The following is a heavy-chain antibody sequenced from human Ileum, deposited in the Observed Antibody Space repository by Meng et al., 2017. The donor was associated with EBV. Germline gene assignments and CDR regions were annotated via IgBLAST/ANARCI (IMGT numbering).Heavy chain of an antibody. V-gene: IGHV4-39*01. CDR3: ATQNWNYEAGY. J-gene: IGHJ4*02. D-gene: IGHD1-7*01. CDR1: GGSISNNAYY. CDR2: IYDGGNT. Sequence: LQASAPGLVKPSVTLSLTFMVSGGSISNNAYYWGWIRQPPGKGLEWIGTIYDGGNTYYHPSLKSRLTISVDTSRNQFSLKLSSVTAADTAVYYCATQNWNYEAGYWGQGTLVTVSS.